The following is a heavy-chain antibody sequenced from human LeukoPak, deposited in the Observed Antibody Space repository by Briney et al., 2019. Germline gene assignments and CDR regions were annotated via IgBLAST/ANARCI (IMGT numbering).Heavy chain of an antibody. Sequence: SETLSLTCTVSGGSISSYYWSWIRQPPGKGLEWIGYIYYSGSANYNPSLKSRVTISVDTSKNQFSLKLSSVTAADTAVYYCARDPDSSSSPWGQGTLVTVSS. J-gene: IGHJ5*02. CDR2: IYYSGSA. CDR1: GGSISSYY. CDR3: ARDPDSSSSP. V-gene: IGHV4-59*01. D-gene: IGHD6-6*01.